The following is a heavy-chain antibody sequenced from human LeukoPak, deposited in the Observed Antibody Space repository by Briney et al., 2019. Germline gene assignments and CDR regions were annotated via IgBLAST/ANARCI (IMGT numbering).Heavy chain of an antibody. D-gene: IGHD3-22*01. V-gene: IGHV4-34*01. CDR2: INHSGST. Sequence: SETLSLTCAVYGGSFSGYYWSWIRQPPGMGLEWIGEINHSGSTNYNPSLKSRVTISVDTSKNQFSLKLSSVTAADTAVYYCARRGYWNWFDPWGQGTLVTVSS. CDR1: GGSFSGYY. CDR3: ARRGYWNWFDP. J-gene: IGHJ5*02.